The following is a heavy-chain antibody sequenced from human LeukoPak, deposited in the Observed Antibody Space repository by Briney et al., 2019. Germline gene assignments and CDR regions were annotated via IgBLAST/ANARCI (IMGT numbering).Heavy chain of an antibody. J-gene: IGHJ4*02. V-gene: IGHV4-39*07. CDR1: GGSISSSSYY. CDR2: IYYSGST. CDR3: ARVTAYGDQGTMEEYYFDY. D-gene: IGHD4-17*01. Sequence: SETLSLTCTVSGGSISSSSYYWGWIRQPPGKGLEWIGSIYYSGSTYYNPSLKSRVTISVDKSKNQFSLKLSSVTAADTAVYYCARVTAYGDQGTMEEYYFDYWGQGTLVTVSS.